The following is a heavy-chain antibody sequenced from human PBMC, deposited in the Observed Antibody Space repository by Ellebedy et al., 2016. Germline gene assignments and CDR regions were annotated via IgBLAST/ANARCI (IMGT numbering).Heavy chain of an antibody. D-gene: IGHD2-2*01. CDR2: INPNSGGT. CDR3: ARVGNPNVSQGYSSTWTRNHYYGMDV. V-gene: IGHV1-2*02. J-gene: IGHJ6*02. Sequence: SVKVSCXASGYTFTAYYMHWVRQAPGQGLEWMGWINPNSGGTNYAQKFQGRVTMTRDTSISTAYMELMRLRSDDTAVYYCARVGNPNVSQGYSSTWTRNHYYGMDVWGQGTTVTVSS. CDR1: GYTFTAYY.